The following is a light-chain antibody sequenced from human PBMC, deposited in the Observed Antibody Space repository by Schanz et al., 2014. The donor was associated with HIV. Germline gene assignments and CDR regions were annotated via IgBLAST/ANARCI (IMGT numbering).Light chain of an antibody. Sequence: EIVLTQSPATLSLSPGERATLSCRASQSVSSYLAWYQQKPGQAPRLLIYDASNRAPGIPARFSGSGYGTDFTLTISRLEPEDFAVYYCQQRSNWLTFGGGTKVEIK. CDR1: QSVSSY. V-gene: IGKV3-11*01. CDR2: DAS. J-gene: IGKJ4*01. CDR3: QQRSNWLT.